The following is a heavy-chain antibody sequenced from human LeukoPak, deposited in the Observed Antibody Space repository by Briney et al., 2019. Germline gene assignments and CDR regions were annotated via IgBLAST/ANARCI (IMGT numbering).Heavy chain of an antibody. CDR3: ARDSGSYWVRDY. Sequence: PSETLSLTCAVYGGSFSGYYWSWIRQPPGKGLEWIGEINHSGSTNYNPSLKSRVTISVDKSKIQFSLKLSSVTAADTAVYYCARDSGSYWVRDYWGQGTLVTVSS. V-gene: IGHV4-34*01. D-gene: IGHD1-26*01. J-gene: IGHJ4*02. CDR2: INHSGST. CDR1: GGSFSGYY.